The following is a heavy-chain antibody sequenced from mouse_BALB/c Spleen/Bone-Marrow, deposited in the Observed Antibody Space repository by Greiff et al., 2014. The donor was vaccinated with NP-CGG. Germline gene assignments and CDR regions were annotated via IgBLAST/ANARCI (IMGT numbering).Heavy chain of an antibody. CDR2: IYPGDSDT. J-gene: IGHJ2*02. V-gene: IGHV1-5*01. CDR3: TRRTATLDY. CDR1: GYSFTSYW. Sequence: EVQLQQSGTVLARPGASVKMSCKASGYSFTSYWIHWVKQRPGQGLEWMGAIYPGDSDTSFNQKFKDKAKLTAVTSASTAYMELSSLTNEDSAVYYCTRRTATLDYWGQGTSLTVSS. D-gene: IGHD1-2*01.